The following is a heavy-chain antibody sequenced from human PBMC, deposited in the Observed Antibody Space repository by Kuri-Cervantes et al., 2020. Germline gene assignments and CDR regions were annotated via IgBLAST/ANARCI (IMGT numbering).Heavy chain of an antibody. D-gene: IGHD6-13*01. V-gene: IGHV4-61*02. CDR3: ARLSAAAGTLGWFDP. Sequence: SETLSLTCTVSGGSISSGSYYWSRIRQPAGKGLEWIGRIYTSGSTNYNPSLKSRVTISVDTSKNQFSPKLSSVTAADTAVYYCARLSAAAGTLGWFDPWGQGTLVTVSS. J-gene: IGHJ5*02. CDR2: IYTSGST. CDR1: GGSISSGSYY.